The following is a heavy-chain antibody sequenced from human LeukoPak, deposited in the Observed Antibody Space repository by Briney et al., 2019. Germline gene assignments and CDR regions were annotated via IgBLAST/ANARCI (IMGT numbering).Heavy chain of an antibody. CDR3: ARGQGYSSGWWVY. CDR1: GYTFTGYY. J-gene: IGHJ4*02. V-gene: IGHV1-2*02. D-gene: IGHD6-19*01. Sequence: ASVKVSCKASGYTFTGYYMHWVRQAPGQGLEWMGWINPNSGGTNYAQKFQGRVTMTRDTSISTAYMELSRLRSDDTAVYYCARGQGYSSGWWVYWGQGTLVTVSS. CDR2: INPNSGGT.